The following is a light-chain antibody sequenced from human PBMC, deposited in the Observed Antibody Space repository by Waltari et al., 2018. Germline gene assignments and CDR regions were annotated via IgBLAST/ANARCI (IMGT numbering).Light chain of an antibody. V-gene: IGLV2-23*02. CDR2: EVS. J-gene: IGLJ1*01. CDR1: SSDIGIYNL. Sequence: QSALTQPASVSGSPGQSITISCTGSSSDIGIYNLVSWYQHHPGKVPKLIIYEVSERPSGLSGRVAGSKSNNTASLTLSGLQPEDGADYYCCTYAGDGTYVCETGTKVTVL. CDR3: CTYAGDGTYV.